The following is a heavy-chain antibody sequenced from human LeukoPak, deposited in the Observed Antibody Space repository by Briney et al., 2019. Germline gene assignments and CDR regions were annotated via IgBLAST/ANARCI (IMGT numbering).Heavy chain of an antibody. J-gene: IGHJ4*02. V-gene: IGHV3-30*03. CDR3: ARETAYGTSRPIEY. CDR2: ISYDGSNK. D-gene: IGHD2-2*01. CDR1: GFTFSSYG. Sequence: PGRSLRLSCAASGFTFSSYGMHWVRQAPGKGLEWVAVISYDGSNKYYADSVKGRFTISRDNSKNTLYLQMNSLRAEDTAVYYCARETAYGTSRPIEYWGQGTLVTVSS.